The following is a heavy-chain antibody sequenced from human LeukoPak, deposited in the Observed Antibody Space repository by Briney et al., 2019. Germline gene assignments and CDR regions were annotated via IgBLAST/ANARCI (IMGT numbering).Heavy chain of an antibody. CDR3: ASLFYDSSGYYYFDY. CDR1: GGSISSYY. Sequence: SEALSLTCTVSGGSISSYYWSWLRQPPGNGLEWGGYIYYSGSTNYNPSLKSRVTISVDTSENQFALELSSVTAADTAVYYCASLFYDSSGYYYFDYWGQGTLVTVSS. D-gene: IGHD3-22*01. J-gene: IGHJ4*02. CDR2: IYYSGST. V-gene: IGHV4-59*08.